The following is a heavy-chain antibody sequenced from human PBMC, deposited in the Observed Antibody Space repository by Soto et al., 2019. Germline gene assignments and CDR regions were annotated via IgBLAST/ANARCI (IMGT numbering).Heavy chain of an antibody. CDR2: IDWDDDK. J-gene: IGHJ4*02. V-gene: IGHV2-70*04. CDR1: GFSLSTSGMR. CDR3: ALFTMVRGVTVLDY. Sequence: SGPTLVNPTQTLTLTCTFPGFSLSTSGMRVSWIRQPPGKALEWLARIDWDDDKFYSTSLKTRLTISKDTSKNQVVLTMTNMDPVDTATYYCALFTMVRGVTVLDYWGQGTLVTVS. D-gene: IGHD3-10*01.